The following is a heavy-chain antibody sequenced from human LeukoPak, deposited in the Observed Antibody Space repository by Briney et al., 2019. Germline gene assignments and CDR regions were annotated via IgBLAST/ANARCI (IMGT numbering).Heavy chain of an antibody. D-gene: IGHD5-18*01. V-gene: IGHV3-30-3*01. CDR3: ARDWWIQLWLFDF. J-gene: IGHJ4*02. CDR1: GFTFSSYA. CDR2: ISYDGSNK. Sequence: GGSVRLSCAASGFTFSSYAMHWVRQAPGKGLEWVAVISYDGSNKYYADSVKGRFTISRDNSKNTLYLQMNSLRAEDTAVYYCARDWWIQLWLFDFWGQGTLVTVSS.